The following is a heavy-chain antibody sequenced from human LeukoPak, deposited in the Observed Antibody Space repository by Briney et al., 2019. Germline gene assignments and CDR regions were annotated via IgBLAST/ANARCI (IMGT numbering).Heavy chain of an antibody. Sequence: GRSLRLSCAASGFIFSSYGMHWVRQAPGKGLEWVAAIWYDGSNKYYADSVKGRFTISRDNSKNTLYLQMNSLRAEDTAVYYCAKDGGTGGSNDAFDIWGQGTMVTVSS. D-gene: IGHD2-15*01. CDR3: AKDGGTGGSNDAFDI. CDR2: IWYDGSNK. J-gene: IGHJ3*02. CDR1: GFIFSSYG. V-gene: IGHV3-33*06.